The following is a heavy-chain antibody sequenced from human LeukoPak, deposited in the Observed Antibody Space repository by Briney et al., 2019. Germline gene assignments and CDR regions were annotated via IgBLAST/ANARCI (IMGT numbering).Heavy chain of an antibody. V-gene: IGHV1-2*02. D-gene: IGHD3-22*01. CDR1: GYTFTGYC. CDR3: ARAGRYYDSSGYAWDGSFDAFDI. CDR2: INPNSGGS. Sequence: ASVKVSCKASGYTFTGYCMHWVRQAPGQGLERMGWINPNSGGSNYAQKFQGRVTMTRDTSISTAYMELSRLRSDDTAVYYCARAGRYYDSSGYAWDGSFDAFDIWGQGTMVTVSS. J-gene: IGHJ3*02.